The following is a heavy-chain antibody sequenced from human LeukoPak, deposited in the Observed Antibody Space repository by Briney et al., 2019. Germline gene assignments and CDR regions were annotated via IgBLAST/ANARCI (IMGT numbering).Heavy chain of an antibody. Sequence: GGSLRLSCAASGFTFDDYAMHWVRQAPGKGLGWVSGISWNSGSIGYADSVKGRFTISRDNAKNSLYLQMNSLRAEDTALYYCAKGDGSGSYSAFDIWGQGTMVTVSS. V-gene: IGHV3-9*01. D-gene: IGHD3-10*01. CDR1: GFTFDDYA. CDR2: ISWNSGSI. J-gene: IGHJ3*02. CDR3: AKGDGSGSYSAFDI.